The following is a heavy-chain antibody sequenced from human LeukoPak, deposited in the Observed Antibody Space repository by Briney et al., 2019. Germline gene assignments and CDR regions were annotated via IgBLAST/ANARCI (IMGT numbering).Heavy chain of an antibody. CDR1: GFTFSSYA. V-gene: IGHV3-23*01. D-gene: IGHD3-10*01. Sequence: GGSLRLSCAASGFTFSSYAMHWVRQAPGKGLQWVSTISVSGDNTYYADSVKGRFTISRDTSKSTLYLQMNSLRDEDTAVYYCAKYGSGSYYNGLYWGQGTLVTVSS. J-gene: IGHJ4*02. CDR3: AKYGSGSYYNGLY. CDR2: ISVSGDNT.